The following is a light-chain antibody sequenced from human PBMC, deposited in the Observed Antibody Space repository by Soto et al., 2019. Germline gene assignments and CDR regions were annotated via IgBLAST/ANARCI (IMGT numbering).Light chain of an antibody. J-gene: IGLJ2*01. Sequence: QPVLTQPPSASGTPGQRVTISCSGSSSNMGSNTVNWYQQLPGTAPKLLIYSDNQRPSGVPDGFSGSKSGTSASLAITGLQSEDEADYYCAALDGSLHHIFFGGGTKLTVL. CDR3: AALDGSLHHIF. CDR1: SSNMGSNT. CDR2: SDN. V-gene: IGLV1-44*01.